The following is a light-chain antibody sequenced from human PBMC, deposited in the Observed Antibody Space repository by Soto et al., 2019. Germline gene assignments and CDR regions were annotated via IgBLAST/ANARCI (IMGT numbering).Light chain of an antibody. CDR2: DST. V-gene: IGKV3-11*01. Sequence: VLTQSPATLSLSPGERATLSCRASQSIHTSLAWYQQKPGQPPRLVVYDSTLRANGVPDRFGGSRSGTEFTLTSNSLEPEDFAVYYCQQRNVWPPITFGQGTRLEI. CDR3: QQRNVWPPIT. CDR1: QSIHTS. J-gene: IGKJ5*01.